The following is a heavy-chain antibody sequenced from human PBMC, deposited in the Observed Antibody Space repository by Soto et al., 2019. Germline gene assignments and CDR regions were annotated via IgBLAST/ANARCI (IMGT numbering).Heavy chain of an antibody. CDR3: AKDSSSWSSNYYYYGMDV. V-gene: IGHV3-23*01. CDR1: GFTFSSYA. CDR2: VSGSGSST. J-gene: IGHJ6*02. Sequence: VGSLRLSCAASGFTFSSYALSWVRQAPGKGLEWVSAVSGSGSSTYYADSVKGRFTISRDNSKNTLFLQMNSLRAEDTAVYYCAKDSSSWSSNYYYYGMDVWGQGTTVTVSS. D-gene: IGHD6-13*01.